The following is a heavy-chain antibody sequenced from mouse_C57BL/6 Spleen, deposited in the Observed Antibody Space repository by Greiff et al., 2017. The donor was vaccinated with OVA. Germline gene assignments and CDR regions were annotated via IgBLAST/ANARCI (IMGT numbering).Heavy chain of an antibody. CDR1: GYTFTSYW. V-gene: IGHV1-69*01. CDR3: ATTLHGTMGGWFAY. D-gene: IGHD2-14*01. Sequence: VKLQQPGAELVMPGASVKLSCKASGYTFTSYWMHWVRQRPGQGLEWIGEIDPSDSYTNYNQKFKGKSTLTVDKSSSTAYMQLSSLTSEDSAVYYCATTLHGTMGGWFAYWGQGTLVTVSA. J-gene: IGHJ3*01. CDR2: IDPSDSYT.